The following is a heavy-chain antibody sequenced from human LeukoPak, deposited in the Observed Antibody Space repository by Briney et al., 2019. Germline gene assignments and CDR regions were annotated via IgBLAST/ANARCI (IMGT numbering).Heavy chain of an antibody. CDR1: GFTFSSNW. CDR3: ASLEWLRLRYFDL. D-gene: IGHD5-12*01. J-gene: IGHJ2*01. Sequence: GGSLRLSCVASGFTFSSNWMSWVRQAPGKGLEWVANIKQDGSEKYYVDSVKGRFTISRDNAKNSVYLQMNSLRAEDTAVYYCASLEWLRLRYFDLWGRGTLVTVSS. CDR2: IKQDGSEK. V-gene: IGHV3-7*01.